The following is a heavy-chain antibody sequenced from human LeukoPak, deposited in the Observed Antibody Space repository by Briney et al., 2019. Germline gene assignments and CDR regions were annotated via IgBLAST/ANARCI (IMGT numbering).Heavy chain of an antibody. Sequence: ASVKVSCKASGYTFTSYGISWARQAPGQGLEWMGWISAYNGNTNYAQKLQGRVTMTTDTSASTAYMELRSLRSDDTAVYYCARARRVVVAAKYYLDYWGQGTLVTVSS. J-gene: IGHJ4*02. CDR3: ARARRVVVAAKYYLDY. CDR2: ISAYNGNT. V-gene: IGHV1-18*01. D-gene: IGHD2-15*01. CDR1: GYTFTSYG.